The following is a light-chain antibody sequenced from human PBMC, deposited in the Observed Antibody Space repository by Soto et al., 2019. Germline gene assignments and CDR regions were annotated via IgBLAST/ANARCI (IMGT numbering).Light chain of an antibody. Sequence: DIQLTQSPSFLSASVGDRVTITCRASQGISSYLAWYQQKPGKAPKFLIYTASTLHSGVPSRFSGSGSGTEFTLTINSLQPEDFATYYCQQLNSYPLTFGQGTRLEIK. V-gene: IGKV1-9*01. CDR3: QQLNSYPLT. CDR2: TAS. CDR1: QGISSY. J-gene: IGKJ5*01.